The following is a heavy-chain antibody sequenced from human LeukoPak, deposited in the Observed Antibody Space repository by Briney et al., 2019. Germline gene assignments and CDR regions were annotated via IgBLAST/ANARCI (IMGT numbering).Heavy chain of an antibody. Sequence: ASVKVSCKASGYTFTSYAMHWVRQAPGQRLEWMGWINAGNGNTKYSQKFQGRVTMTTDTSTSTAYMELRSLRSDDTAVYYCARGGGPKTYYDFWSGYQRWFDPWGQGTLVTVSS. CDR2: INAGNGNT. J-gene: IGHJ5*02. D-gene: IGHD3-3*01. CDR3: ARGGGPKTYYDFWSGYQRWFDP. V-gene: IGHV1-3*01. CDR1: GYTFTSYA.